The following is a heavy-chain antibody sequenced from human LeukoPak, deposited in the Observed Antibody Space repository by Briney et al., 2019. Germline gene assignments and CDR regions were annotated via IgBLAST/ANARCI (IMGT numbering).Heavy chain of an antibody. V-gene: IGHV3-48*04. CDR2: ISSSSSTI. D-gene: IGHD6-19*01. Sequence: PGGSLRLSCAASGFTFSSYSMNWVRQAPGKGLEWVSYISSSSSTIYYADSVKGRFTISRDNAKNSVYLQMSSLRAEDTAVYYCARLQWLQTGRDFFDYWGQGTLVTVSS. CDR1: GFTFSSYS. CDR3: ARLQWLQTGRDFFDY. J-gene: IGHJ4*02.